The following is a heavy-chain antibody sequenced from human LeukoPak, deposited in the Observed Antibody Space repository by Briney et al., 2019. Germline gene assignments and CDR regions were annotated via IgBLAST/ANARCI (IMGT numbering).Heavy chain of an antibody. CDR2: ISWNSGTI. D-gene: IGHD6-19*01. Sequence: GRSLRLSCAASGFTFDDYGMHWVRQAPGKGLEWVSSISWNSGTIGYADSVKGRFTISRDNAKDSLCLQMNSLRAEDTALYYCAKGRYSSGWDFDYWGQGTLVTVSS. V-gene: IGHV3-9*01. J-gene: IGHJ4*02. CDR1: GFTFDDYG. CDR3: AKGRYSSGWDFDY.